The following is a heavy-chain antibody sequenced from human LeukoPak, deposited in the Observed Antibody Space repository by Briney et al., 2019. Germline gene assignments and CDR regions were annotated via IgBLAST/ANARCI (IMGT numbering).Heavy chain of an antibody. V-gene: IGHV4-38-2*02. CDR1: GYSITSGYY. CDR3: AKGTSSGWYYFDY. J-gene: IGHJ4*02. D-gene: IGHD6-19*01. CDR2: IYHSGDT. Sequence: SSETLSLTCIVSGYSITSGYYWGWIRQPPGKGLEWIGSIYHSGDTYYNPSLKSRVTISVDTSKNQFSLKLDSVTAADTAVYYCAKGTSSGWYYFDYWGQGTLVTVSS.